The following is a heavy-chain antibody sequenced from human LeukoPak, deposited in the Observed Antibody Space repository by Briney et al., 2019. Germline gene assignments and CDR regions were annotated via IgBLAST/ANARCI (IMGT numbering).Heavy chain of an antibody. CDR2: IRRSSSNI. D-gene: IGHD4-17*01. CDR3: ASARHGDYDY. V-gene: IGHV3-48*04. Sequence: GGSLRLSCAASGFTFSIYSMNWVRQAPGKGLEWISYIRRSSSNIYYADSVKGRFTISRDDAKNSLFLQMNSRRAEDTAVYYCASARHGDYDYWGQGTLVTVSS. CDR1: GFTFSIYS. J-gene: IGHJ4*02.